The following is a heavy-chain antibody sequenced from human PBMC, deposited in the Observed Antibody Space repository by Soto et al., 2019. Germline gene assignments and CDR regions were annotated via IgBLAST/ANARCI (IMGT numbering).Heavy chain of an antibody. V-gene: IGHV3-13*01. Sequence: GGSLRLSCAASGFTFSSYDMHWARQATGKGLEWVSAIGTAGDTYYPGSVKGRFTISRENAKNSLYLQMNSLRAEDTAVYYCARDSRYYGMDVWGQGTTVTVSS. J-gene: IGHJ6*02. CDR2: IGTAGDT. CDR1: GFTFSSYD. CDR3: ARDSRYYGMDV.